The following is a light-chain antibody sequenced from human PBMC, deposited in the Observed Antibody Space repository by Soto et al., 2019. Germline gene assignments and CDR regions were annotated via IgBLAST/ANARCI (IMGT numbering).Light chain of an antibody. CDR1: SSDVGGYKY. CDR2: AVS. V-gene: IGLV2-8*01. J-gene: IGLJ3*02. CDR3: CSYTASDIWV. Sequence: QSALTQPPSASGSPGQSVTISCTGTSSDVGGYKYVSWYQQHPGKAPKLMISAVSQRPSGVPDRFSGSKSGNTASLTISGLQADDEADYFCCSYTASDIWVFGGGTKVTVL.